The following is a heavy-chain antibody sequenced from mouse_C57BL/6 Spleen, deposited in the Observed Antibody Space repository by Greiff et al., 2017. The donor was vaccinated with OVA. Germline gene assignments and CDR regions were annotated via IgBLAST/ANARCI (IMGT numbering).Heavy chain of an antibody. CDR2: ISNGGGST. J-gene: IGHJ2*01. Sequence: DVKLVESGGGLVQPGGSLKLSCAASGFTFSDYYMYWVRQTPEKRLEWVAYISNGGGSTYYPDTVKGRFTISRENAKNTLYLQMSRLKSEDTAMYYCARREGGNYFDYWGQGTTLTVSS. V-gene: IGHV5-12*01. CDR1: GFTFSDYY. CDR3: ARREGGNYFDY.